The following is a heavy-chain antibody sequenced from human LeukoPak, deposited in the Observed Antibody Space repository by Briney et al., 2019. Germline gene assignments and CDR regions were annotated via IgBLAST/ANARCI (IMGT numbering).Heavy chain of an antibody. Sequence: SETLSLTCTVSGGSISSYYWSWIRQPPGKGLEWIGHIYYSGSTNYNPSLKSRVTISVDTSKNQFSLKLSSVTAADTAVYYCARVHGGNSGIDYWGQGTLVTVSS. V-gene: IGHV4-59*01. CDR1: GGSISSYY. J-gene: IGHJ4*02. CDR3: ARVHGGNSGIDY. D-gene: IGHD4-23*01. CDR2: IYYSGST.